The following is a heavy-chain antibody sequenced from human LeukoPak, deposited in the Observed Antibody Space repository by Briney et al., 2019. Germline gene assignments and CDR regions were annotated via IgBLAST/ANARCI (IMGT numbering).Heavy chain of an antibody. CDR1: GFTFSSYA. V-gene: IGHV3-23*01. Sequence: GGSLRLSCAASGFTFSSYAMSWVRQAPGKGLEWVSAISSSGGSTYYADSVKGRFTISRDNSKNTLYLQMNSLRAEDTAVYYCAKERTPYYYYGMDVWGQGTTVTASS. J-gene: IGHJ6*02. CDR2: ISSSGGST. CDR3: AKERTPYYYYGMDV. D-gene: IGHD2-2*01.